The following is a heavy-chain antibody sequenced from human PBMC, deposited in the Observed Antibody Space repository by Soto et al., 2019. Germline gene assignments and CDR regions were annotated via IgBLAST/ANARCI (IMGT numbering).Heavy chain of an antibody. Sequence: ASVKVYCKASGYTFTSYGISWVRQAPGQGLEWMGWISAYNGNTNYAQKLQGRVTMTTDTSTSTAYMELRSLRSDDTAVYYCARKAMTWWWFDPWGQGTLVTVSS. J-gene: IGHJ5*02. D-gene: IGHD2-8*02. CDR2: ISAYNGNT. V-gene: IGHV1-18*01. CDR3: ARKAMTWWWFDP. CDR1: GYTFTSYG.